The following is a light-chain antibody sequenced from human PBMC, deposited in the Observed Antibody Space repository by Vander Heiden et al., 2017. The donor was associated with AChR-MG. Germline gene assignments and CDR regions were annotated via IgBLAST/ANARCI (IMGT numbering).Light chain of an antibody. Sequence: QSVLTQPPSVSAAPGQEVTISCSGSSSNIGNSYVSWFQQLPGTAPKLLIYDNNNRPSGIPDRFSGSKSGTSATLGITGLQTGDEADYYCATRDSSLSVVVFGGGTKLTVL. CDR3: ATRDSSLSVVV. V-gene: IGLV1-51*01. CDR1: SSNIGNSY. CDR2: DNN. J-gene: IGLJ2*01.